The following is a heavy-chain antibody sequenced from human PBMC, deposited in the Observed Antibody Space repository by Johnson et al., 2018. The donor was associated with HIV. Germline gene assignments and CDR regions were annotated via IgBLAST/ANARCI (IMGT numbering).Heavy chain of an antibody. V-gene: IGHV3-13*01. Sequence: EVQLVESGGGLVQPGGSLRLSCAASGFTFSSYDMHWVRQATGKGLEWVSAIGTAGDTYYPGSVKGRFTISRDNSKNTLYLQMNSLRAEDTAVYYCARDLMGYNWIADAFDIWGQGTMVTVSS. CDR2: IGTAGDT. J-gene: IGHJ3*02. CDR3: ARDLMGYNWIADAFDI. CDR1: GFTFSSYD. D-gene: IGHD1-20*01.